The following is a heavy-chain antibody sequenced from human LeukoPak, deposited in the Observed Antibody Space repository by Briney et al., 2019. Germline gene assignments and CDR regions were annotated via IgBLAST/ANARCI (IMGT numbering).Heavy chain of an antibody. CDR3: AKVPKFYYDSSGPEGD. D-gene: IGHD3-22*01. CDR2: ISGSGGST. Sequence: PGGSLRLSCAASGFTFSSYAMSWVRQAPGKGLEWVSAISGSGGSTYHADSVKGRFTISRDNSKNTLYLQMNSLRAEDTAVYYCAKVPKFYYDSSGPEGDWGQGTLVTVSS. J-gene: IGHJ4*02. V-gene: IGHV3-23*01. CDR1: GFTFSSYA.